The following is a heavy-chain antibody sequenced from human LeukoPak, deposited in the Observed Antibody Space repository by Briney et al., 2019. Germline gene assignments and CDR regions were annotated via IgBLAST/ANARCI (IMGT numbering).Heavy chain of an antibody. V-gene: IGHV4-39*07. J-gene: IGHJ4*02. Sequence: SETLSLTCTVSGGSISSSSSYWGWIRQPPGKGLEWIGSIYYSGSTYYNPSPKSRVTISVDTSKNQFSLKLSSVTAADTAVYYCARDRASGGGYVDYWGQGTLVTVSS. CDR3: ARDRASGGGYVDY. D-gene: IGHD2-15*01. CDR2: IYYSGST. CDR1: GGSISSSSSY.